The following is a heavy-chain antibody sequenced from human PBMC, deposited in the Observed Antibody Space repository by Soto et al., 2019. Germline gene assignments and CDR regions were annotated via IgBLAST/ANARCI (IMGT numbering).Heavy chain of an antibody. CDR1: GFSVGISY. J-gene: IGHJ3*02. CDR2: MYSGGET. D-gene: IGHD3-22*01. CDR3: ARDFYDSTAFDI. Sequence: GGSLRLSCEGSGFSVGISYMSWVRQVPGKGLEWVSIMYSGGETYYAASVKGRFTISRDNSNNTLYLQMSSLRAEDTAVYYCARDFYDSTAFDIWGQGTMVTVSS. V-gene: IGHV3-66*01.